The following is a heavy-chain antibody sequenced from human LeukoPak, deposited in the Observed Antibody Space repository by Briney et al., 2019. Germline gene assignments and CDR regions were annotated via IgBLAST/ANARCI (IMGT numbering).Heavy chain of an antibody. CDR3: AREGGFYRPLDY. Sequence: SETLSLTCGVSGGSVINTNWWTWVRQPPGKGLEWIGEVHLDGRTNYNPSLESRLTMSVDVSENQVSLKLTIVTAADTAVYYCAREGGFYRPLDYSGQGTLVTVSS. CDR2: VHLDGRT. V-gene: IGHV4-4*02. CDR1: GGSVINTNW. D-gene: IGHD3-3*01. J-gene: IGHJ4*02.